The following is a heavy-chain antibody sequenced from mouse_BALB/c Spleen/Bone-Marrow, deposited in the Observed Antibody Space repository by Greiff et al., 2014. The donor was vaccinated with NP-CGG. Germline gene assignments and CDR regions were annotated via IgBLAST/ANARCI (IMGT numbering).Heavy chain of an antibody. CDR2: IHYSGTT. J-gene: IGHJ2*01. CDR3: ARRNGNYYFDY. CDR1: GYSITSGHS. Sequence: EVKLQESGPDLVKPSRSLSLTCTVTGYSITSGHSWHWIRQFPGNKLEWMGCIHYSGTTNYNPPLKSRISITRDTSKNQFFLQLNSVTTEDTATYYCARRNGNYYFDYWGQGTTLTVSS. V-gene: IGHV3-1*02. D-gene: IGHD2-1*01.